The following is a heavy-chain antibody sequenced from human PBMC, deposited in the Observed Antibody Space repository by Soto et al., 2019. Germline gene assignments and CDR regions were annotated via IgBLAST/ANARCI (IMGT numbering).Heavy chain of an antibody. CDR1: GDSISSVDYF. Sequence: SETLSLTCSVSGDSISSVDYFWAWIRQPPGQALEYIGYIYKSTTTYYNPSFESRVAISLDTSKSQFSLNVTSVTAADTAVYFCARGRYFLTGGCFPNGFDSWGQGTLVTVSS. D-gene: IGHD3-16*01. CDR3: ARGRYFLTGGCFPNGFDS. J-gene: IGHJ5*01. V-gene: IGHV4-30-4*01. CDR2: IYKSTTT.